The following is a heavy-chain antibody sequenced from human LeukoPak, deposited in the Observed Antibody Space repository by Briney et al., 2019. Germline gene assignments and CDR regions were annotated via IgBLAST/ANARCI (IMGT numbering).Heavy chain of an antibody. J-gene: IGHJ4*02. CDR3: ARRFNWGQPSFDY. D-gene: IGHD7-27*01. CDR2: IYTSGSN. V-gene: IGHV4-4*07. Sequence: PSETLSLTCTVSGGSISTYNWSWIRQSARQGLELIGRIYTSGSNNYNPTLKSRVTMSVDTSKNQFSLKLTSVTAADTAVYYCARRFNWGQPSFDYWGLGTLVTVSS. CDR1: GGSISTYN.